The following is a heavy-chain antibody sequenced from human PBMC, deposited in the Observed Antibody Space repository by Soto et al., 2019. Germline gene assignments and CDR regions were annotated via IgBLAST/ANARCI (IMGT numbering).Heavy chain of an antibody. CDR3: SRGGDAYKAGNY. Sequence: SETLSLTCTVSGGSISSYFWSWIRQPPGKGLEWIGYIHHSGSINYNSSLKSRVTISADTSKNQFFLKLSSVTAADTAVYYCSRGGDAYKAGNYWGQGTLVTVSS. D-gene: IGHD1-1*01. CDR2: IHHSGSI. CDR1: GGSISSYF. V-gene: IGHV4-59*12. J-gene: IGHJ4*02.